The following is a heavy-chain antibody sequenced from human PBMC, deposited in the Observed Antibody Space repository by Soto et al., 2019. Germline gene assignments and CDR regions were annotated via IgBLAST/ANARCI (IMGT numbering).Heavy chain of an antibody. J-gene: IGHJ3*02. V-gene: IGHV1-18*04. Sequence: QVQLVQSGAEVKKPGASVKVSCKASGYTFSSYDISWVRQAPGQGLEWMGWISPNNGKTQYAQKVQGRVTMTTDTSPSTVKMELRSLRSDDTAVYYCGGEGGGRWFGELLYNAFDIWGQGTKVTVSS. CDR2: ISPNNGKT. CDR3: GGEGGGRWFGELLYNAFDI. CDR1: GYTFSSYD. D-gene: IGHD3-10*01.